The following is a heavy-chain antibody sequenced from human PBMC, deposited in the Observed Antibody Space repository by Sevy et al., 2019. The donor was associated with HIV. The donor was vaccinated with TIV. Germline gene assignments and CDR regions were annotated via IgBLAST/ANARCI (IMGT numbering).Heavy chain of an antibody. D-gene: IGHD3-3*01. J-gene: IGHJ6*02. CDR1: GFTFSSYA. Sequence: GGSLRLSCAASGFTFSSYAMHWVRQAPGKGLEWVAVISYDGSNKYYADSVKGRFTISRDNSKNTLYLQMNSLRAEDTAVYYCARGYYDFWSGYQPQNYYYYGMDVWGQRTTVTVSS. CDR3: ARGYYDFWSGYQPQNYYYYGMDV. V-gene: IGHV3-30-3*01. CDR2: ISYDGSNK.